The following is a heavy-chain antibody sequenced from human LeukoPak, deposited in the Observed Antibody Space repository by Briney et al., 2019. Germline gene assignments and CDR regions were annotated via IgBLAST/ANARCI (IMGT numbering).Heavy chain of an antibody. CDR3: GRLLTPGVVGAANYYYYYYMDV. CDR1: GYSFTTYW. V-gene: IGHV5-51*01. D-gene: IGHD2-15*01. CDR2: IYPGDSDT. Sequence: GESLKISCKGSGYSFTTYWIGWVRQMPGKGLEWMGIIYPGDSDTRYSPSFQGQVTISADKSISTAYLQWSSLKASDTAMYYCGRLLTPGVVGAANYYYYYYMDVWGKGTTVTVSS. J-gene: IGHJ6*03.